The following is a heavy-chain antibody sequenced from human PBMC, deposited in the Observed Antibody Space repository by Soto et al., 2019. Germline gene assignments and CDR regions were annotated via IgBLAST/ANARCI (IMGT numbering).Heavy chain of an antibody. CDR2: IFYSGST. D-gene: IGHD5-18*01. J-gene: IGHJ4*02. CDR1: GGSISSSSYY. Sequence: SETLSLTCTVSGGSISSSSYYWGWIRQPPGKGLEWIGNIFYSGSTYYNPSLRSRVTISVDTSKNQFSLKLNSVTAADTAVYYCARHLWGFSYGFYFDYWGQGTLVTVSS. CDR3: ARHLWGFSYGFYFDY. V-gene: IGHV4-39*01.